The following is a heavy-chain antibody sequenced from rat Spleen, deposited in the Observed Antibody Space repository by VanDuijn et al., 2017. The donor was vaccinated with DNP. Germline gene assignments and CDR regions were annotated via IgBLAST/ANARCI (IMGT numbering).Heavy chain of an antibody. D-gene: IGHD1-12*02. CDR2: IRANGVT. Sequence: QVQLKESGPGLVQPSQTLSLTCTVSGFSLADFSVHWVRQTPGKGLEWMGRIRANGVTDYHSALRPRLNISRDTSKSQVFLKMNSLQTEDTAIYFCVREGTLMVVGFLDYWGQGVMVTVSS. J-gene: IGHJ2*01. CDR3: VREGTLMVVGFLDY. V-gene: IGHV2-19*01. CDR1: GFSLADFS.